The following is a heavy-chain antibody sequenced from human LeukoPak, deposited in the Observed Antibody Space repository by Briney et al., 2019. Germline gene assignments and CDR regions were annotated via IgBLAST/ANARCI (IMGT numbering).Heavy chain of an antibody. D-gene: IGHD3-10*01. CDR1: GFTFSSYG. CDR3: VGELLSPYAFDI. CDR2: IRYDGSNK. J-gene: IGHJ3*02. V-gene: IGHV3-30*02. Sequence: GGSLRLSCAASGFTFSSYGMHWVRQAPGKGLEWVAFIRYDGSNKYYADSVKGRFTISRDNSKNTLYLQMNSLRAEDTAVYYYVGELLSPYAFDIWGQGTMVTVSS.